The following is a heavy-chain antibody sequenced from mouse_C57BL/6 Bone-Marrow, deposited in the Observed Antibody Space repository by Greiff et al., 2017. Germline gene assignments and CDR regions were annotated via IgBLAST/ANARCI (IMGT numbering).Heavy chain of an antibody. CDR2: IDPSDSYT. CDR1: GYTFTSYW. J-gene: IGHJ3*01. CDR3: ARQGLLRGAY. D-gene: IGHD2-3*01. V-gene: IGHV1-50*01. Sequence: QVQLQQPGAELVKPGASVKLSCKASGYTFTSYWMQWVKQRPGQGLEWIGEIDPSDSYTTYNQKFKGKATLTVDTSSSTAYMQLSSLTSEDSAVXYCARQGLLRGAYWGQGTLVTVSA.